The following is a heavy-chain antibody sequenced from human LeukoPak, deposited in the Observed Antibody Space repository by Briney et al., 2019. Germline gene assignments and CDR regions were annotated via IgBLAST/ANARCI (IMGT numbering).Heavy chain of an antibody. V-gene: IGHV4-38-2*01. CDR2: IYHSGST. J-gene: IGHJ6*03. Sequence: SETLSLTCAVSGYSISSGYYWGWIRQPPGKGLECIGSIYHSGSTYYNPSLKGRVTISVDTSKHQFSLKLSSVTAADTAVYYCARAQVTIFGVVPRNNYYYYMDVWGKGTTVTVSS. CDR1: GYSISSGYY. CDR3: ARAQVTIFGVVPRNNYYYYMDV. D-gene: IGHD3-3*01.